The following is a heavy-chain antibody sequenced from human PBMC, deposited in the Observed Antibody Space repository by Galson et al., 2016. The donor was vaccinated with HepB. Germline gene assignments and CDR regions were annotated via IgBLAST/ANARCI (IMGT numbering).Heavy chain of an antibody. CDR1: GFTFSDFA. CDR2: ISSNGDTT. V-gene: IGHV3-64D*06. Sequence: SLRLSCAASGFTFSDFAIHWVRQAPGKGLEYVAGISSNGDTTYFADSVKGRFTISRDNSKNTMYLQLSSLRVDDTAVYYCVKDGYSGSYDYWGQGTLVTVSS. CDR3: VKDGYSGSYDY. J-gene: IGHJ4*02. D-gene: IGHD1-26*01.